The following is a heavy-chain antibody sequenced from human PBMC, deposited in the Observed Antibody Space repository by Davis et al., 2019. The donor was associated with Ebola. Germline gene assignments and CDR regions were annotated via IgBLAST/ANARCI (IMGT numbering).Heavy chain of an antibody. V-gene: IGHV4-59*12. CDR1: GGSITNNY. J-gene: IGHJ4*02. CDR3: ARGDFWSGYGR. D-gene: IGHD3-3*01. CDR2: IYHSGST. Sequence: MPSETLSLTCTVSGGSITNNYWTWIRQPPGKGLEWIGEIYHSGSTNYNPSLKSRVTISVDTSKNQFSLKLSSVTAADTAVYYCARGDFWSGYGRWGQGTLVTVSS.